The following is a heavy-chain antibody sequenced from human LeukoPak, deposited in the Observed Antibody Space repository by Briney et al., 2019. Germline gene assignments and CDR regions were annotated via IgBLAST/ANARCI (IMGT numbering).Heavy chain of an antibody. CDR3: ARKGQYCSSTSCSDAFDI. CDR2: IYHSGST. CDR1: GYSISSGYY. D-gene: IGHD2-2*01. V-gene: IGHV4-38-2*01. Sequence: SETLSLTCAVSGYSISSGYYWGWIRQPPGKGLEWIGSIYHSGSTYYNPSLKSRVTISVDTSKNQFSPKLSSVTAADTAVYYCARKGQYCSSTSCSDAFDIWGQGTMVTVSS. J-gene: IGHJ3*02.